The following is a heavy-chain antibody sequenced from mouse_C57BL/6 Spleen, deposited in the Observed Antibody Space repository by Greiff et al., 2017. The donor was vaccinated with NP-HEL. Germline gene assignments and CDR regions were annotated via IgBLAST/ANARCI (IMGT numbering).Heavy chain of an antibody. V-gene: IGHV1-85*01. D-gene: IGHD2-4*01. J-gene: IGHJ2*01. CDR2: IYPRDGST. Sequence: VQGVESGPELVKPGASVKLSCKASGYTFTSYDINWVKQRPGQGLEWIGWIYPRDGSTKYNEKFKGKATLTVDTSSSTAYMELHSLTSEDSAVYFCARLEDYDADYWGQGTTLTVSS. CDR1: GYTFTSYD. CDR3: ARLEDYDADY.